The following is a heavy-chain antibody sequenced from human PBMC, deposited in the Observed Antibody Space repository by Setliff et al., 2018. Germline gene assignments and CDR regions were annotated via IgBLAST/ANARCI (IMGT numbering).Heavy chain of an antibody. CDR2: VNDDGSSA. J-gene: IGHJ4*02. CDR3: AKRGPYCSGDTCHYYFDY. Sequence: GGSLRLSCAASRFTFSNYAMSWVRQDPGKGLVWVSRVNDDGSSAMYADSVKGRFTVSRGNAKNSMYLEMNSLRAEDTAVYYCAKRGPYCSGDTCHYYFDYWGQGTLVTVSS. D-gene: IGHD2-15*01. CDR1: RFTFSNYA. V-gene: IGHV3-74*03.